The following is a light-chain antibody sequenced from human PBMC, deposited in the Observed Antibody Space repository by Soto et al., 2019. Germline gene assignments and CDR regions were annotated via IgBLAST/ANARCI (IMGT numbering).Light chain of an antibody. CDR3: SEYTVSRTYV. J-gene: IGLJ1*01. CDR2: NVY. Sequence: QSALTQPASVSGSPGQSITISCTGTSSDVGAYNFVSWHQQHPGKAPKLMIYNVYDRPSGISYRFSGSKSGNTASLTIYGLPGEDEADYYRSEYTVSRTYVFGTGTKVTVL. CDR1: SSDVGAYNF. V-gene: IGLV2-14*03.